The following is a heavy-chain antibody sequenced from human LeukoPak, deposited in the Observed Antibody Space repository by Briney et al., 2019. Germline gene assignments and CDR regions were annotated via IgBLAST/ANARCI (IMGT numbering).Heavy chain of an antibody. CDR3: AREGSGYHYFDY. CDR1: GGTFSSYA. J-gene: IGHJ4*02. CDR2: IIPIFGTA. Sequence: GASVKVSCKASGGTFSSYAISWVRQAPGQGLEWMGGIIPIFGTANYAQKFQGGVTITADESTSTAYMELSSLRSEDTAVYYCAREGSGYHYFDYWGQGTLVTVSS. V-gene: IGHV1-69*13. D-gene: IGHD3-22*01.